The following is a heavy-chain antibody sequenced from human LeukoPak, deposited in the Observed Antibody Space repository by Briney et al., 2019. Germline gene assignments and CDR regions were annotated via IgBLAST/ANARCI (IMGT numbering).Heavy chain of an antibody. V-gene: IGHV3-23*01. Sequence: GGSLRLSCAASGFTFSSYAMSWVRQAPGKGLEWVSAISGSGGSTYYADSVKGRFTISRDNSKNTLYLQMNSLRAEDTAVYYCAKGVYDILTGYYNGPYYYFDYWGQGTLVTVSS. D-gene: IGHD3-9*01. CDR2: ISGSGGST. CDR1: GFTFSSYA. J-gene: IGHJ4*02. CDR3: AKGVYDILTGYYNGPYYYFDY.